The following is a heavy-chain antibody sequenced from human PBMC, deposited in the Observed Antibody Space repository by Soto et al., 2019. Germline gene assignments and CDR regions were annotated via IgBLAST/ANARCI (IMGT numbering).Heavy chain of an antibody. CDR1: GFALRSYA. D-gene: IGHD1-7*01. V-gene: IGHV3-23*01. CDR2: TSGSGAST. CDR3: ALWFGITVTALWGPLDY. J-gene: IGHJ4*02. Sequence: GGSLRLSCAASGFALRSYALSWARQAPGERLEWVSATSGSGASTYYTDSVRGRFTISRVNSKDTLYLQLNSLRAEDTGVYYCALWFGITVTALWGPLDYWGQGALVTVYS.